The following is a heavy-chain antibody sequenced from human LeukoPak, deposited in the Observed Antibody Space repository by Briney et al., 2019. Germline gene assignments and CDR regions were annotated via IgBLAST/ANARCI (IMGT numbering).Heavy chain of an antibody. J-gene: IGHJ4*02. CDR2: ISGSGGST. D-gene: IGHD3-22*01. Sequence: GGSLRLSCAASGFTFSSYAMSWVRQAPGKGLEWVPAISGSGGSTYYADSVKGRFTISRDNAKNSLYLQMNSLRAEDTAVYYCARDYYDSSGYYYGGYWGQGTLVTVSS. CDR1: GFTFSSYA. V-gene: IGHV3-23*01. CDR3: ARDYYDSSGYYYGGY.